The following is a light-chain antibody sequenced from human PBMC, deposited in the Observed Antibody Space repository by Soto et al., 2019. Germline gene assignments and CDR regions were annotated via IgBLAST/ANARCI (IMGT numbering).Light chain of an antibody. CDR2: TNS. Sequence: QSVLTQPPSASGTPGQRVTISCSGSSSSIGSNSVNWYQQLPRTAPKVLIYTNSQRPSGVPDRFSDSKSGTSASLAISGLQPEDEADYYCAAWDGSLNVYVFGTGTKVTVL. V-gene: IGLV1-44*01. CDR3: AAWDGSLNVYV. J-gene: IGLJ1*01. CDR1: SSSIGSNS.